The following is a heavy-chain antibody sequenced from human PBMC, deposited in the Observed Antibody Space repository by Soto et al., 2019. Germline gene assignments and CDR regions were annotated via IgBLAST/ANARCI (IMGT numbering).Heavy chain of an antibody. CDR3: ARDGGRITMARGVINYYYGMDV. D-gene: IGHD3-10*01. V-gene: IGHV1-2*02. J-gene: IGHJ6*02. CDR1: GYTFTGYY. CDR2: INPNSGGT. Sequence: GASVKVSCKASGYTFTGYYMHWLRQAPGQGLEWMGWINPNSGGTNYAQKFQGRVTMTRDTSISTAYMELSRLRSDGTAVYYCARDGGRITMARGVINYYYGMDVWGQGTTVTVSS.